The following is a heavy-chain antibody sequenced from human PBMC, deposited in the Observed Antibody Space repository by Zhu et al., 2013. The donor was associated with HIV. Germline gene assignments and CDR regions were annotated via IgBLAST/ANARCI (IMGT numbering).Heavy chain of an antibody. V-gene: IGHV3-30-3*01. Sequence: VQLVESGGGVVQPGRSLRLSCAASGFTFSSYAMHWVRQAPGKGLEWVAVISYDGSNKYYADSVKGRFTISRDNAKNSLYLQMNSLRAEDTAVYYCARDGYSSSWYGDLYYFDYWGQGTLVTVSS. D-gene: IGHD6-13*01. CDR3: ARDGYSSSWYGDLYYFDY. CDR1: GFTFSSYA. CDR2: ISYDGSNK. J-gene: IGHJ4*02.